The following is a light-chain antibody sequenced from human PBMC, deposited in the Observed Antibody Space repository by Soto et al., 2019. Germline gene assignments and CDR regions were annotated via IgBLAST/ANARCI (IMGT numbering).Light chain of an antibody. V-gene: IGKV3-15*01. CDR1: QSVSSA. CDR3: QQYSNWPLT. J-gene: IGKJ4*01. CDR2: DVS. Sequence: EIVMTQSPVALSVSPGERATLSCRASQSVSSALAWYQQKPGQAPRLLVYDVSSRAAGIPARFSASGSETEFTLTISSLQSEDFAGYYCQQYSNWPLTFGGGTKVEIK.